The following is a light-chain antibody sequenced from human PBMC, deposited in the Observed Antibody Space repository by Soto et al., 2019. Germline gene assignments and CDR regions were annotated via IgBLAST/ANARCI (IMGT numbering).Light chain of an antibody. CDR1: QSVSSGY. Sequence: EIVLTLSPGTLSLYKGERGTLSCRASQSVSSGYLAWYQQKPGQAPRLLIYDASSRATGIPDRFSGSGSGTDFTLTISRLEPEDFAVYYCPQYGGSPRPFGQGTKV. J-gene: IGKJ1*01. CDR3: PQYGGSPRP. CDR2: DAS. V-gene: IGKV3-20*01.